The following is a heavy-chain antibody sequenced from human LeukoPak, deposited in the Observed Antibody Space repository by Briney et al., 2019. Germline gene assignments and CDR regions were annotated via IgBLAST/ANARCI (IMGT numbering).Heavy chain of an antibody. J-gene: IGHJ3*02. Sequence: PGGSLRLSCAASGFTFSSYAMSWVRQAPGKGLEWVSAISGSGGSTYYADSVKGRFTISRDNSKNTLYLQMNSLRAEDTAVYYCAKNTMIVVAHPVAFDIWGQGTMVTVSS. V-gene: IGHV3-23*01. CDR3: AKNTMIVVAHPVAFDI. CDR2: ISGSGGST. D-gene: IGHD3-22*01. CDR1: GFTFSSYA.